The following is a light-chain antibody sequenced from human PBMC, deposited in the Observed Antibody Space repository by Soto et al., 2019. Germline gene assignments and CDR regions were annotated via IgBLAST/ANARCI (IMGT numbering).Light chain of an antibody. CDR1: QSVSNN. Sequence: EIVMTQSPATLSVSPGERATLSCRASQSVSNNLAWYQQKPGQAPRLLIYGASTRATGIPARFSGSGSGTEFTLTISSLLSEDFAVYYCQQYNNWPRPFGQGTKVEIK. J-gene: IGKJ1*01. CDR2: GAS. CDR3: QQYNNWPRP. V-gene: IGKV3-15*01.